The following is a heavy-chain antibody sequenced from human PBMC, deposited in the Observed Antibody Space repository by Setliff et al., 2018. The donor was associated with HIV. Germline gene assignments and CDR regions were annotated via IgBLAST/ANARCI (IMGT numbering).Heavy chain of an antibody. J-gene: IGHJ4*02. V-gene: IGHV3-21*01. CDR1: GFSFRNFG. CDR3: VRDSAASVWVGASVYYFDF. D-gene: IGHD1-26*01. CDR2: ISSSDDDT. Sequence: LTISCTASGFSFRNFGMTWVRQAPGKGLEWVSSISSSDDDTHYADSPRGRFTVSRDNAKSALYLQMNNLSVYDTAVYYCVRDSAASVWVGASVYYFDFWGQGIQVTVSS.